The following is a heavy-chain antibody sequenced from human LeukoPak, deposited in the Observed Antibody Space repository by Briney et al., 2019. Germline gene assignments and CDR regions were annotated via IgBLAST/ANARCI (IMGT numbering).Heavy chain of an antibody. J-gene: IGHJ4*02. Sequence: PGRSLRLSCAASEFTFSIYAMHWVRQAPGKGLEWVALISYDGSNKYYADSVKGRFTISRDNSKNTLFLQMNSLRVEDTAVYYCARGRGSSGWSFFDYWGQGTLVTVSS. CDR3: ARGRGSSGWSFFDY. V-gene: IGHV3-30-3*01. D-gene: IGHD6-19*01. CDR1: EFTFSIYA. CDR2: ISYDGSNK.